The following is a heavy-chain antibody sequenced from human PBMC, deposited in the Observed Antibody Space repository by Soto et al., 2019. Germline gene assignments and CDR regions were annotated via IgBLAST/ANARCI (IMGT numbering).Heavy chain of an antibody. CDR3: ERRYEPFYFAS. CDR2: IYGSDAK. CDR1: GCSRTTSAVA. Sequence: QITLKESGPTLVKPTQTLTLTCTFSGCSRTTSAVAVGWIRQPPGKAREWLAIIYGSDAKFYSPSLKSRLTITKDTSTNPVVLTMTTMITVEPDKYSCERRYEPFYFASWGQGTLVTVS. J-gene: IGHJ4*02. D-gene: IGHD3-3*01. V-gene: IGHV2-5*01.